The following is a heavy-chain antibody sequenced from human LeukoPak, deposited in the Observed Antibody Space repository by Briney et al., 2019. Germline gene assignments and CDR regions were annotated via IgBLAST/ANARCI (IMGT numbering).Heavy chain of an antibody. CDR1: GFTFSDYY. D-gene: IGHD3-10*01. J-gene: IGHJ3*02. CDR3: GSGTYGKAFDI. CDR2: ISNSDSTV. V-gene: IGHV3-11*01. Sequence: GGSLRLSCAASGFTFSDYYMSWIRQAPGKGLEWVSYISNSDSTVYYTDSVKGRFTISRDNAKNSLYLQMNSLRAEDTAVYYCGSGTYGKAFDIWGQGTMVTVSS.